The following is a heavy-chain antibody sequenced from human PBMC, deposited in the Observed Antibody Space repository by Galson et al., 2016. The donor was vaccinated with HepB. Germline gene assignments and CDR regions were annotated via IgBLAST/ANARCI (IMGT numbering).Heavy chain of an antibody. D-gene: IGHD1-26*01. Sequence: SETLSLTCTVSGGSVNSRSFYWVWLRQPPGKGLEWIGSVYYNGATYYNPSLKSRVTISADTSKNEFYMKLNSVTAADTARYFCVRDSTSSGSYQDNAFDVWGRGTMVSVSS. J-gene: IGHJ3*01. V-gene: IGHV4-39*07. CDR1: GGSVNSRSFY. CDR3: VRDSTSSGSYQDNAFDV. CDR2: VYYNGAT.